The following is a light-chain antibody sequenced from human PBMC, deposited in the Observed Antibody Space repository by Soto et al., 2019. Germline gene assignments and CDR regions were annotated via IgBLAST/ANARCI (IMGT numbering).Light chain of an antibody. CDR1: QSISNW. Sequence: DIQMTQSPSTLSASVGDRVTITCRASQSISNWLAWYQQRPGKAPKLLIYDASTLESWVPSRFSGSGSGTEFTLTISGLRPDDFATYYSQQYNTYSYTVGKGTKLEIK. J-gene: IGKJ2*01. CDR2: DAS. CDR3: QQYNTYSYT. V-gene: IGKV1-5*01.